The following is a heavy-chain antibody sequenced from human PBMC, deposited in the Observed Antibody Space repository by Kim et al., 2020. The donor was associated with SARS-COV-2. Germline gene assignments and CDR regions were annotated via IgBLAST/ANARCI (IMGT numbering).Heavy chain of an antibody. V-gene: IGHV4-38-2*02. CDR3: ARDRLGGFGESLREGYYFDY. J-gene: IGHJ4*02. CDR2: IYHSGST. Sequence: SETLSLTCTVSGYSISSGYYWGWIRQPPGKGLEWIGSIYHSGSTYYNPSLKSRVTISVDTSKNQFSLKLSPVTAADTAVYYCARDRLGGFGESLREGYYFDYWGQGTLVTVSS. CDR1: GYSISSGYY. D-gene: IGHD3-10*01.